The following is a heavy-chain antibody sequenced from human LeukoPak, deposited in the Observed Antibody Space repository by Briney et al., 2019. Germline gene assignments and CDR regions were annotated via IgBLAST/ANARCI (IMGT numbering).Heavy chain of an antibody. V-gene: IGHV3-7*01. CDR3: SRITTNGYFEY. D-gene: IGHD1-1*01. Sequence: GGSLRLSCSASGFTFSSFWMGWVRQAPGKGLEWVASIRWDDERHHVDSVKGRFSVSRDNAKNSLYLQMNSLRAEDTAVYFCSRITTNGYFEYWGRGALVTVSS. CDR1: GFTFSSFW. CDR2: IRWDDER. J-gene: IGHJ4*02.